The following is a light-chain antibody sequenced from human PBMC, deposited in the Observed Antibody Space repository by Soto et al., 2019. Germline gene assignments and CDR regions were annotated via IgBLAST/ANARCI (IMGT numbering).Light chain of an antibody. Sequence: EIVLTQSPGTLSLSPGDRATLSCGASQSVSSSYLAWYQQKPGQAPRLLIYGASSRATGIPDRFSGSGSGTDFTLTISRLEPEDFALYYCQHYGSSQWTFGQGTKVEIK. CDR2: GAS. V-gene: IGKV3-20*01. CDR3: QHYGSSQWT. J-gene: IGKJ1*01. CDR1: QSVSSSY.